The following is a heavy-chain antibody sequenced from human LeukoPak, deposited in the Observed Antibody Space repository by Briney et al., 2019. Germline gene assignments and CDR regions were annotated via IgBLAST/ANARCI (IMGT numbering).Heavy chain of an antibody. V-gene: IGHV4-34*01. CDR3: ARARWGYSSKYYFDY. D-gene: IGHD6-13*01. J-gene: IGHJ4*02. CDR1: GGSFSGYY. CDR2: INHSGST. Sequence: PSETLSLTCAVYGGSFSGYYWSWIRQPPGKGLEWIGEINHSGSTNYNPSLKSRVTISVDTSKNQFSLKLSSVTAADTAVYYCARARWGYSSKYYFDYWGQGTLVTVSS.